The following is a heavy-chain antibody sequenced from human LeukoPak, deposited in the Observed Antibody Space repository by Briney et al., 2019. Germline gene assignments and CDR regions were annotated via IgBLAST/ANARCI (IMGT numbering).Heavy chain of an antibody. Sequence: GGSLRLSCAASGFTFSSYSMNWVRQAPGKGLEWVSSISSSNSYIYYADSVKGRFTISRDNAKNSLYLQMNSLRAEDTAVYYCAGVAVVGASAPWGQGTLVTVSS. CDR2: ISSSNSYI. CDR3: AGVAVVGASAP. J-gene: IGHJ5*02. V-gene: IGHV3-21*01. CDR1: GFTFSSYS. D-gene: IGHD1-26*01.